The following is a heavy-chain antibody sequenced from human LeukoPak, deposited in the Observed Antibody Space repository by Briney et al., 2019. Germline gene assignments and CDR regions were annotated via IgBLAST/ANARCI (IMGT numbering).Heavy chain of an antibody. D-gene: IGHD3-10*01. J-gene: IGHJ4*02. Sequence: PGGSLRLSCAASGFTVSSSYMSWVRQAPGKGLEWVSVIHSGGKTYYADSVKGRFTISRDNSENTLYLQMNSLRDEDTAVYYCARAPMVRGVITSFDQWGQGTLVTVPS. CDR2: IHSGGKT. CDR1: GFTVSSSY. V-gene: IGHV3-53*01. CDR3: ARAPMVRGVITSFDQ.